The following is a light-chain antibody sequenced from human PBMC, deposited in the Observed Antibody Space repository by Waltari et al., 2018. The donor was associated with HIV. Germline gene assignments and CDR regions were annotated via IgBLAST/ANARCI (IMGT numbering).Light chain of an antibody. CDR1: TIERKS. CDR3: QVWDSASDHVL. J-gene: IGLJ3*02. CDR2: YDT. V-gene: IGLV3-21*04. Sequence: SSLLTQTPSVSVAPGKTARITRGGNTIERKSVNVYQQKPGQAPVLVIYYDTDRPSGIPERFSGSNSGNTATLTISRVGDGDEADYYCQVWDSASDHVLFGGGTRLTVL.